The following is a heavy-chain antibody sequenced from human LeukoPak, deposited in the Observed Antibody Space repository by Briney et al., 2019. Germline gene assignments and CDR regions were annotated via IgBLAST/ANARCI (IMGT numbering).Heavy chain of an antibody. D-gene: IGHD3-3*01. V-gene: IGHV1-18*01. Sequence: ASVKVSCKASGYIFRSYGISWVRQAPGQGLEWMGCISAYNGKTNYAQKVQGRVTLTTDTSMSTAYMEMRGLISDDTAVYYCARGLSDDFWSFYQDYWGQGTLLIVSP. CDR3: ARGLSDDFWSFYQDY. CDR2: ISAYNGKT. J-gene: IGHJ4*02. CDR1: GYIFRSYG.